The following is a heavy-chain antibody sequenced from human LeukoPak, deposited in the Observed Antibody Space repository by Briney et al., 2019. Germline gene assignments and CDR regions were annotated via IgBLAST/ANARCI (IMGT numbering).Heavy chain of an antibody. CDR2: ISGSGIST. V-gene: IGHV3-23*01. D-gene: IGHD4-23*01. Sequence: GGSLRLSCAASGFTFSSYGMSWVRQAPGKGLEWVSAISGSGISTYYADSVKGRFTISRDSSKNTLYLQMNSLRAEDTAVYYCAKEEHVGGNSQQYFHHWGQGTLVTVS. CDR3: AKEEHVGGNSQQYFHH. J-gene: IGHJ1*01. CDR1: GFTFSSYG.